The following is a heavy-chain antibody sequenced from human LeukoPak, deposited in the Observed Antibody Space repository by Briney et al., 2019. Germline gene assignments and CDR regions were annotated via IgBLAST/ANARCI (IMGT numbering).Heavy chain of an antibody. J-gene: IGHJ4*02. CDR3: ARGPLDSGYTYFDY. V-gene: IGHV4-59*02. Sequence: PSETLSLTCAVSGASVSSYYWSWIRQPPGKGPEWIGYFSYSGSTNYNPSLKSRVTISVDTSKNQFSLNLSSVTAADTAVYYCARGPLDSGYTYFDYWGQGTLVSVAS. CDR2: FSYSGST. D-gene: IGHD5-12*01. CDR1: GASVSSYY.